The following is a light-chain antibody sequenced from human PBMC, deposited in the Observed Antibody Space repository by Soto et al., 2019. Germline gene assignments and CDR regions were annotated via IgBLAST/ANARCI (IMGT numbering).Light chain of an antibody. Sequence: DIQMTQSPSTLSAPVGDRVTITCRASQSISGWLAWYQQKPGKAPKLLIYKASSLESGVPSRFSGSGSGTEFTLTISSLQPDDFATYYCQRYNTYFRTFGQGTKVDIK. CDR1: QSISGW. V-gene: IGKV1-5*03. CDR3: QRYNTYFRT. CDR2: KAS. J-gene: IGKJ2*01.